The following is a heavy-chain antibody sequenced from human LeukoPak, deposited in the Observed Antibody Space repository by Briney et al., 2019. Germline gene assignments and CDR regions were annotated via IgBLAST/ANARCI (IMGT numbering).Heavy chain of an antibody. CDR2: IYYSGST. CDR1: GDSISSYY. CDR3: ARLVYCSGGTCYWIFDY. J-gene: IGHJ4*02. V-gene: IGHV4-59*01. D-gene: IGHD2-15*01. Sequence: KPSETLSLTCTASGDSISSYYWSWIRQPPGKGLEWIGYIYYSGSTNYNPSLKSQVTISVDTSKNQFSLKVSSVTAADTAMYYCARLVYCSGGTCYWIFDYWGQGTLVTVSS.